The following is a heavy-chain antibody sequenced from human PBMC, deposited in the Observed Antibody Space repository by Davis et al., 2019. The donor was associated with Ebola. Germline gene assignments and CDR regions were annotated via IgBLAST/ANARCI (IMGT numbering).Heavy chain of an antibody. CDR2: INHSGST. D-gene: IGHD3-9*01. CDR1: GGSISSYY. J-gene: IGHJ6*02. CDR3: ARGDFDWLRVGMDV. V-gene: IGHV4-34*01. Sequence: SETLSLTCSVSGGSISSYYWSWIRQPPGKGLEWIGEINHSGSTNYNPSLKSRVTISVDTSKNQFSLKLSSVTAADTAVYYCARGDFDWLRVGMDVWGQGTTVTVS.